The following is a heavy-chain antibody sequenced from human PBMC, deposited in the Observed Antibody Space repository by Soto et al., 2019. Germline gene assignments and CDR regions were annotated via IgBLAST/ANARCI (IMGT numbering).Heavy chain of an antibody. Sequence: GSLRLSCAASGFTFSSYAMSWVRQAPGKGLEWVSGISDSGGSTYYADSVKGRFTISRDNSKNTLYLQMNSLRAEDTAVYYCARVFSLVAPRYFDYWGQGTLVTVSS. V-gene: IGHV3-23*01. CDR1: GFTFSSYA. D-gene: IGHD5-12*01. J-gene: IGHJ4*02. CDR3: ARVFSLVAPRYFDY. CDR2: ISDSGGST.